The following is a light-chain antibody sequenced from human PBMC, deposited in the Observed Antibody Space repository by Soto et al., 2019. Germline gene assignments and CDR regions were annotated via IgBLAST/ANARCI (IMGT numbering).Light chain of an antibody. CDR3: HEYGSSRT. CDR2: GAS. CDR1: PSVSSSY. Sequence: EIVLTQSPGTLSLSPGARATLSCRASPSVSSSYLAWYQQKPGQAPRLLIYGASSTATGIPDRFSGSGSGTDFTLTISMMEPEDFAVYYCHEYGSSRTCGQGTKVEIK. V-gene: IGKV3-20*01. J-gene: IGKJ1*01.